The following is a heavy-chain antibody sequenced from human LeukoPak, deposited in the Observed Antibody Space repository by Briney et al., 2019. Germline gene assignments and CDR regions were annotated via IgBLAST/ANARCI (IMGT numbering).Heavy chain of an antibody. CDR1: GFSFSGHW. CDR2: ISPTGSTT. Sequence: GGCLRLACTASGFSFSGHWMHWARQLPGKGLVWVSRISPTGSTTSYADSVKGRFTVSRDNAKNTLYLQVNNLRAEDTAVYYCARGPNSNWSGLDFWGQGTLLTVSS. J-gene: IGHJ4*02. CDR3: ARGPNSNWSGLDF. V-gene: IGHV3-74*01. D-gene: IGHD6-6*01.